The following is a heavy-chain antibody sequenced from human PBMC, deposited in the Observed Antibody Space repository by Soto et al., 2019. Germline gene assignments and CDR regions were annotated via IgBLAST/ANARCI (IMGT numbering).Heavy chain of an antibody. CDR3: ARRGEQASQPFDS. D-gene: IGHD2-21*01. Sequence: QITLKESGPTLVKPTQTLTLTCAFSGFSLSTSGVGVGWIRQPPGKALEWLAVIFWNDDKRYSPSVKSRLTINKDTTRNQVVLTMTNMDPVDTGTYYCARRGEQASQPFDSWGQGSLVTVS. J-gene: IGHJ4*02. CDR1: GFSLSTSGVG. V-gene: IGHV2-5*01. CDR2: IFWNDDK.